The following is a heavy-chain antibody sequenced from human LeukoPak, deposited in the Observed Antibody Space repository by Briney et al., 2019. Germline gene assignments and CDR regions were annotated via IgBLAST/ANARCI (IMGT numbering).Heavy chain of an antibody. V-gene: IGHV1-69*13. J-gene: IGHJ4*02. Sequence: ASVKVSCKASGGTFSSYAISWVRQAPGQGLEWMGGIIPIFGTANYAQQFQGRVTITADESTSTAYMELSSLRSEDTAVYYCASGLSNGFWSGYYSLDYWGQGTLVTVSS. CDR3: ASGLSNGFWSGYYSLDY. CDR2: IIPIFGTA. CDR1: GGTFSSYA. D-gene: IGHD3-3*01.